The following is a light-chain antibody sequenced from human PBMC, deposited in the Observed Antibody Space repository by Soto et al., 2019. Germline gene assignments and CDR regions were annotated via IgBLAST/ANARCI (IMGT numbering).Light chain of an antibody. V-gene: IGKV1-5*01. Sequence: DIQMTQSPSTLSASVGDRATITCRASQSISSWLAWYQQKPGKAPKLLIYAASSLQSGVPSRFSGSRSGTEFTLTINSLQPDDSGTYYCQQYDSYSYSPLTFGGGTKVDIK. J-gene: IGKJ4*01. CDR3: QQYDSYSYSPLT. CDR1: QSISSW. CDR2: AAS.